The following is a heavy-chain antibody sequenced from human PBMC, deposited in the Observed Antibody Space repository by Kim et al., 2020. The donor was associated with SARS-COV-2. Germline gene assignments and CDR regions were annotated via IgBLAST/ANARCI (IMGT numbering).Heavy chain of an antibody. V-gene: IGHV4-59*01. CDR2: MYDGGTT. J-gene: IGHJ5*02. CDR1: GGTMSSYY. CDR3: ARDLRAVAGTWVGYFDP. D-gene: IGHD6-19*01. Sequence: SETLSLTCSVSGGTMSSYYWTWIRQTPGKGLEWIGNMYDGGTTNYNPSLKSRVTISIDTSKNQFSLKLTSVTAADTAIYYCARDLRAVAGTWVGYFDPWGQETQVSVSS.